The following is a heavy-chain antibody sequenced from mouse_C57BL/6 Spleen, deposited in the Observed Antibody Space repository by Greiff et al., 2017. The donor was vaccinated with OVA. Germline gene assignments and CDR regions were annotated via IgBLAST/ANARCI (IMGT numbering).Heavy chain of an antibody. V-gene: IGHV1-39*01. CDR1: GYSFTDYN. CDR2: INPNYGTP. D-gene: IGHD2-4*01. Sequence: VQLQQSVPELVKPGASVQISCKASGYSFTDYNMNLVKQSNGKSLEWIGVINPNYGTPSYNQKFKGKATLTVDQSSSTAYMQLNSLTSGDSAVYYCARSDDYDGPVAYWGQGTLVTVSA. J-gene: IGHJ3*01. CDR3: ARSDDYDGPVAY.